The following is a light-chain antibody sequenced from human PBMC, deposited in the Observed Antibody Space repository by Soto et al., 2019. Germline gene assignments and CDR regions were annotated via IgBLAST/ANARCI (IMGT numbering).Light chain of an antibody. CDR3: QQYGSSIT. CDR1: QTITSRY. J-gene: IGKJ4*01. V-gene: IGKV3-20*01. Sequence: EIVLTQSKGTLSFSPGERATLSCRASQTITSRYLAWYQQRPGQAPRLLIFDASSRATGIPDRFSGSGSGTDFTLTISRLDPEDFAVYYCQQYGSSITFCGGTKVDIK. CDR2: DAS.